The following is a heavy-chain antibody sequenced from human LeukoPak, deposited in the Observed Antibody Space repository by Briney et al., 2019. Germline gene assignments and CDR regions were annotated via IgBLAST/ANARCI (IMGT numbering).Heavy chain of an antibody. CDR2: IYYSGST. CDR3: ARSAVTDFWSGYYNFGAFDI. CDR1: GGSISSYY. D-gene: IGHD3-3*01. V-gene: IGHV4-59*08. Sequence: SETLSLTCTVSGGSISSYYWSWIRQPPGKGLEWIGYIYYSGSTNYNPSLKSRVTISVDTSKNQFSLKLSSVTAADTAVYYCARSAVTDFWSGYYNFGAFDIWGQGTMVTVSS. J-gene: IGHJ3*02.